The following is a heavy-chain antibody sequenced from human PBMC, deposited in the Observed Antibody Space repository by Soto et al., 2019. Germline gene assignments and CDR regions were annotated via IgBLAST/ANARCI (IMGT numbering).Heavy chain of an antibody. CDR1: GGTLSGYY. V-gene: IGHV4-34*01. CDR2: INHSGNT. CDR3: ARTGGMDV. Sequence: PSETLSLTCAVYGGTLSGYYWSWIRQPPGKGLEWIGEINHSGNTKYNPSLKSRVTISVDMSKNQFSLKLTSVTAADTAVYYCARTGGMDVWSQGATVTVSS. J-gene: IGHJ6*02.